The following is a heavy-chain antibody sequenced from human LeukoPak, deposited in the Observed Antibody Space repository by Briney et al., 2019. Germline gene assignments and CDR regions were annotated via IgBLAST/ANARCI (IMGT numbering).Heavy chain of an antibody. CDR1: GFTFSGHA. CDR2: ISSSGTYI. V-gene: IGHV3-21*04. Sequence: PGGSLRLSCAASGFTFSGHAMNWVRQAPGKGLEWVSAISSSGTYIYYADSVKGRFTISRDNAKNSLYLQMNSLRAEDTAVYYCVKSRGDIVVVPAAMGYWGQGTLVTVSS. CDR3: VKSRGDIVVVPAAMGY. D-gene: IGHD2-2*01. J-gene: IGHJ4*02.